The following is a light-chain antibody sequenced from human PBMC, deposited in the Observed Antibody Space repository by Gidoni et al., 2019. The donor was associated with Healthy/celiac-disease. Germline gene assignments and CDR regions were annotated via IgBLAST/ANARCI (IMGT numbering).Light chain of an antibody. J-gene: IGKJ3*01. CDR2: GAS. CDR3: QQYGSSPFT. CDR1: PSVSSSY. Sequence: EIVLTQSPGTLYLSPGESATLSCRASPSVSSSYLAWYQQKPGQAPRLLIYGASSRATGIPDRFSGSGSGTDFTLTISRLEPEDFAVYYCQQYGSSPFTFGPGTKVDIK. V-gene: IGKV3-20*01.